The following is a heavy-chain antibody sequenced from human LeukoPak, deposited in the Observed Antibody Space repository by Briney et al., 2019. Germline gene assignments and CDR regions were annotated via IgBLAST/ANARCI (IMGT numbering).Heavy chain of an antibody. V-gene: IGHV3-43*02. CDR3: AKDWGYYDSSGSSLDY. CDR1: GFTFDDYA. J-gene: IGHJ4*02. CDR2: ISGDGGST. Sequence: GGSLRLSCAASGFTFDDYAMHWVRQAPGKGLEWVSLISGDGGSTYYADSVKGRFTISRDNSKNSLYLQMNSLRTEDTALYYRAKDWGYYDSSGSSLDYWGQGTLVTVSS. D-gene: IGHD3-22*01.